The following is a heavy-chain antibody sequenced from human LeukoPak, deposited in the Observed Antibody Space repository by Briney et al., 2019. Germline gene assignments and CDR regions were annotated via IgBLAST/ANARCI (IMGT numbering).Heavy chain of an antibody. Sequence: PSETLSLTCTVSGGSISSYYWSWIRQPPGKGLEWIGYIYYSGSTYYNPSLKSRVTISVDTSKNQFSLKLSSVTAADTAVYYCAREGEDYYDSSGYYRWGQGTLVTVSS. V-gene: IGHV4-59*12. CDR1: GGSISSYY. CDR2: IYYSGST. CDR3: AREGEDYYDSSGYYR. D-gene: IGHD3-22*01. J-gene: IGHJ4*02.